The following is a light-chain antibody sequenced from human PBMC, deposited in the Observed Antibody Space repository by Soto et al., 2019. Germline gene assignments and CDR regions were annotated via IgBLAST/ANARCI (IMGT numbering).Light chain of an antibody. CDR3: QQYDNLPVT. J-gene: IGKJ4*01. V-gene: IGKV1-33*01. Sequence: DIQMTQSPSSLSASGGDRVTITCQASHDIINYLNWFHQKPGEAPKLLIFDAFKLETGVPSRFSGSGSGTDFTLTISSLQPEDIATYYCQQYDNLPVTFGGGTKVEIK. CDR2: DAF. CDR1: HDIINY.